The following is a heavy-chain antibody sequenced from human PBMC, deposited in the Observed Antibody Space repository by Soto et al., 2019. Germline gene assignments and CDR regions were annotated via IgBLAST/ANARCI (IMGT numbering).Heavy chain of an antibody. D-gene: IGHD6-13*01. CDR1: GFTFSSYA. CDR3: ARTVGQQLVSGYDY. J-gene: IGHJ4*02. Sequence: PGGSLGLSCAASGFTFSSYAMSWVRQAPGKGLEWVSAIIVSGGSTYYAVSFKGRFTISRDNSKNTLYGQMNSLRAEATALYYCARTVGQQLVSGYDYWGQGTLVTVS. V-gene: IGHV3-23*01. CDR2: IIVSGGST.